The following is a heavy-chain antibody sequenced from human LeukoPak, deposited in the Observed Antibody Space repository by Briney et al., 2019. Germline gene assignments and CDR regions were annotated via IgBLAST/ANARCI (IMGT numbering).Heavy chain of an antibody. Sequence: PSETLSPTCTVSGGSVSSSSYYWGWIRQPPGKGLEWIGNIDYSGTTYYNPSLRSRVTISVDTSKNQFSLRLRSVTAADTAVYYCARDPCSGGSCYSEYDHWGQGTLVTVSS. D-gene: IGHD2-15*01. CDR3: ARDPCSGGSCYSEYDH. V-gene: IGHV4-39*07. CDR2: IDYSGTT. CDR1: GGSVSSSSYY. J-gene: IGHJ4*02.